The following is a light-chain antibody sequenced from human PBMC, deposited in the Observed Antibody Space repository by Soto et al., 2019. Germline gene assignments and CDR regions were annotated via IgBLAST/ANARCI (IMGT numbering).Light chain of an antibody. J-gene: IGKJ3*01. Sequence: EIVLTQSPATLSLSPGERATLSCRASQSVSSYLAWYQQKPGQAPRLLIYDASNRATGIPARFSGSGSGTDFTLTISILAPEDFAVYYCQQRSNWPPLFTFGPGTKVDIK. V-gene: IGKV3-11*01. CDR3: QQRSNWPPLFT. CDR1: QSVSSY. CDR2: DAS.